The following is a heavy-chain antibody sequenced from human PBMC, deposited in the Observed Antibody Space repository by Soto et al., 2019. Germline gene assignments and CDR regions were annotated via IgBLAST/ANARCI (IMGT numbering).Heavy chain of an antibody. Sequence: PSETLSLTCTVSGGSISSSDYYWSWIRQPPGKGLEWIAYIYYSGSTYYNPSLKSRVTISVDTSKNRFSLNLSSVTAADTAVYYCAPHPIVTMVYAYAYWGQGTLVTVSS. D-gene: IGHD2-8*01. CDR3: APHPIVTMVYAYAY. J-gene: IGHJ4*02. CDR2: IYYSGST. CDR1: GGSISSSDYY. V-gene: IGHV4-30-4*01.